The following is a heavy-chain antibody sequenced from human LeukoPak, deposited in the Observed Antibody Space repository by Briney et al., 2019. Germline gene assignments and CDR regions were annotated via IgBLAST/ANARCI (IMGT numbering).Heavy chain of an antibody. CDR3: AKDVTPSEWTFDY. CDR1: GFTFDDYA. Sequence: GGSLRLSCAASGFTFDDYAMHWVRQAPGKGLEWVSAISGSGGSTYYADSVKGRFTISRDNSKNTLYLQMNSLRAEDTAVYYCAKDVTPSEWTFDYWGQGTLVTVPS. D-gene: IGHD2-8*01. CDR2: ISGSGGST. V-gene: IGHV3-23*01. J-gene: IGHJ4*02.